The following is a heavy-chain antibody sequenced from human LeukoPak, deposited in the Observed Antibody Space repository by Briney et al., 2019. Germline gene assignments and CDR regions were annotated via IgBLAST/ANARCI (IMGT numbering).Heavy chain of an antibody. CDR2: IKQDGSEK. CDR1: GFTFSSYW. J-gene: IGHJ4*02. CDR3: AREGVSRELRY. D-gene: IGHD1-26*01. Sequence: GGSLRLSCAASGFTFSSYWMSWLRQAPGKGLEGVTNIKQDGSEKYYVDSVKGRFTISRDNAKNSLYLQMNSLRAEDTAVYYCAREGVSRELRYWGQGTLVTVSS. V-gene: IGHV3-7*01.